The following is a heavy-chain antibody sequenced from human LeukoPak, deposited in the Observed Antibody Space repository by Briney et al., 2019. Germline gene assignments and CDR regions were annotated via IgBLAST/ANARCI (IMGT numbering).Heavy chain of an antibody. J-gene: IGHJ3*02. CDR2: ISSSSSTI. Sequence: GGSLRLSCAASGFTFSSYSMNWVRQAPGKGLEWVSYISSSSSTIYYADSVKGRFTISRDNAKNSLYLQMNSLRAEDTAVYYCARDSPYDILTGYYDPLAFDIWGQGTMVTVSS. V-gene: IGHV3-48*04. CDR1: GFTFSSYS. CDR3: ARDSPYDILTGYYDPLAFDI. D-gene: IGHD3-9*01.